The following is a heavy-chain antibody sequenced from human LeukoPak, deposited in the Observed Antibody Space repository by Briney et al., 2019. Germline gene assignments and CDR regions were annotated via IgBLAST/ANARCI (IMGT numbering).Heavy chain of an antibody. CDR1: GFTFSSYS. J-gene: IGHJ4*02. D-gene: IGHD5-24*01. CDR3: ARDLTRDGYRTLGY. CDR2: ISSSGRIT. V-gene: IGHV3-48*04. Sequence: PGGSLRLSCAASGFTFSSYSMNWVRQAPGKGLEWISYISSSGRITYYADSVKGRFTISRDNAKNSLYLQMNSLRAEDTAVYYCARDLTRDGYRTLGYWGQGTLVTVSS.